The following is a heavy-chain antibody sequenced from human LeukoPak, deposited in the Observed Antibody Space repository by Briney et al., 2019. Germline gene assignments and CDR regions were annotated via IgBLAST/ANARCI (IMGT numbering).Heavy chain of an antibody. D-gene: IGHD3-3*01. J-gene: IGHJ5*02. V-gene: IGHV1-18*01. CDR1: GYIFTSYG. CDR3: ARAESFWSGSGWFDP. CDR2: ISAYNGST. Sequence: GASVKVSCKTSGYIFTSYGISWVRQAPGQGLEWMGWISAYNGSTNYAQKFQGRVTVTTDTPTSTVYMELRSLRSDDTAVYYCARAESFWSGSGWFDPWGQGTLVTVSS.